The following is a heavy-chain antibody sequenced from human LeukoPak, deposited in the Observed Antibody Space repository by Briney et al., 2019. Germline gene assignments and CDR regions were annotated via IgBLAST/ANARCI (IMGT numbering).Heavy chain of an antibody. V-gene: IGHV4-34*01. D-gene: IGHD3-10*01. J-gene: IGHJ5*02. Sequence: PSETLSLTCAVYGGSFSGYYWSWIRQPTGKGVEWIGGINHSGITNYNPSLKSRVTISVDTSKNQFSLKLSSVTAADTAVYYCARGRYSGNWFDPWGQGTLVTVSS. CDR2: INHSGIT. CDR1: GGSFSGYY. CDR3: ARGRYSGNWFDP.